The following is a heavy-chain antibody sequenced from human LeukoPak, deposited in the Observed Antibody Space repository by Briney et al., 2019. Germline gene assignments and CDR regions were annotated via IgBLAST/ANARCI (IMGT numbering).Heavy chain of an antibody. CDR3: AAVGSGTGAFDY. J-gene: IGHJ4*02. CDR2: INHSGST. D-gene: IGHD2-8*02. Sequence: PSETLSLTCAVYGGSFSGYYWSWIRQPPGKGLEWIGEINHSGSTNYSPSLKSRVTISVDTSKNQFSLKLSSVTAADTAVYYCAAVGSGTGAFDYWGQGTLVTVSS. V-gene: IGHV4-34*01. CDR1: GGSFSGYY.